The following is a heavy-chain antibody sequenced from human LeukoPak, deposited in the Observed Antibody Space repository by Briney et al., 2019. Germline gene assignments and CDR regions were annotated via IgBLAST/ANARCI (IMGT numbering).Heavy chain of an antibody. CDR2: INPNSGGT. D-gene: IGHD1-1*01. CDR1: GGTFSRYA. Sequence: ASVKLSCKASGGTFSRYAISWVRQAPGQGLELMGWINPNSGGTNYAQKFQGRVTMTRDTSISTAYMELSRLRSDDTAVYYCAREDWNDVYAPPPIWGQGTMVTVSS. CDR3: AREDWNDVYAPPPI. J-gene: IGHJ3*02. V-gene: IGHV1-2*02.